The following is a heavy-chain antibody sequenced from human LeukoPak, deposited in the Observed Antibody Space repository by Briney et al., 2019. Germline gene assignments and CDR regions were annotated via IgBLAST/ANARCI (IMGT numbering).Heavy chain of an antibody. CDR3: AKELVTLVLGHYYYYMDV. D-gene: IGHD6-13*01. Sequence: GGSLRLSCAASGFTFSSYGMHWVRQAPGKGLEWVAFIRYDGSNKYYADSVKGRFTISRDNSKNTLYLQMNSLRAEDTAVYYCAKELVTLVLGHYYYYMDVWGKGTTVSISS. CDR1: GFTFSSYG. V-gene: IGHV3-30*02. J-gene: IGHJ6*03. CDR2: IRYDGSNK.